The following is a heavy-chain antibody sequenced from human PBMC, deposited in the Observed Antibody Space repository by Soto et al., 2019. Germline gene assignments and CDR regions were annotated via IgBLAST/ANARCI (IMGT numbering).Heavy chain of an antibody. CDR2: ISGSGGST. CDR1: GFTFSSYA. Sequence: GGSLRLSCAASGFTFSSYAMSWVRQAPGKGLEWVSAISGSGGSTYYADSVKGRFTISRDNSKNTLYLQMNSLRAEDTAVYYCAKEHISGTNGSYSHAFDIWGQGTMVTVSS. D-gene: IGHD1-26*01. V-gene: IGHV3-23*01. CDR3: AKEHISGTNGSYSHAFDI. J-gene: IGHJ3*02.